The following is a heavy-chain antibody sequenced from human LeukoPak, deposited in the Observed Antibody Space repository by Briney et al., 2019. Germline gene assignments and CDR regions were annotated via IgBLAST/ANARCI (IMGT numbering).Heavy chain of an antibody. Sequence: SETLSLTCTVSGGSISSYYWSWIRQPPGKGLEWIGYIYYSGSTNYNPSLKSRVTISVDTSKNQLSLKLSSVTAADTAVYYCASLSLLYGDYEDYWGQGTLVTVSS. CDR1: GGSISSYY. V-gene: IGHV4-59*08. CDR2: IYYSGST. CDR3: ASLSLLYGDYEDY. D-gene: IGHD4-17*01. J-gene: IGHJ4*02.